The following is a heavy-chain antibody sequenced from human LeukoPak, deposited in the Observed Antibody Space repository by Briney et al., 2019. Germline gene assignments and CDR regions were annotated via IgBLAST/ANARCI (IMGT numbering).Heavy chain of an antibody. V-gene: IGHV5-51*01. CDR2: IYPGDSDT. J-gene: IGHJ4*02. CDR1: GDSFTSYW. CDR3: ARRTVRGVIKSPFDY. D-gene: IGHD3-10*01. Sequence: GESLKISCKGSGDSFTSYWIDWVRQMPGKSLEWMGVIYPGDSDTRYSPSFQGQVTISADKSISTAYLQWSSLKASDTAMYYCARRTVRGVIKSPFDYWGQGTLVTVSS.